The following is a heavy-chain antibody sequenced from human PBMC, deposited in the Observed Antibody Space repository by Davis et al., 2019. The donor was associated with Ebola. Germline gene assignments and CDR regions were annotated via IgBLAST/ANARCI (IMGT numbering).Heavy chain of an antibody. CDR2: IYHSGST. CDR3: ASKDIVVVPAAVDVAPHRHDAFDI. CDR1: GGSISSSNW. J-gene: IGHJ3*02. D-gene: IGHD2-2*01. Sequence: PSETLSLTCAVSGGSISSSNWWSWVRQPPGKGLEWIGEIYHSGSTNYNPSLKSRVTISVDTSKNQFSLKLSSVTAADTAVYYCASKDIVVVPAAVDVAPHRHDAFDIWGQGTMVTVSS. V-gene: IGHV4-4*02.